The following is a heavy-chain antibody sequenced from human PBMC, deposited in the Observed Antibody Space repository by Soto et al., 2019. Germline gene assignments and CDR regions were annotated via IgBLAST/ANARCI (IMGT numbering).Heavy chain of an antibody. J-gene: IGHJ6*03. CDR1: GFILSSYS. CDR2: ISTNSKTT. V-gene: IGHV3-48*01. Sequence: PGGSLRLSCAASGFILSSYSMNWVRQAPGKGLKWVSYISTNSKTTYYADSVKGRFTISRDNAKNSLYLQMSSLGAEDTAVYYCVRVNYYYMDVWGKGTTVTVSS. CDR3: VRVNYYYMDV.